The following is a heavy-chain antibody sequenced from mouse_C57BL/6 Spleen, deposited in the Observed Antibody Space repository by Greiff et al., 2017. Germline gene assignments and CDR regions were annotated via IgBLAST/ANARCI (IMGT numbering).Heavy chain of an antibody. CDR3: ATGPSTVVARFDH. J-gene: IGHJ2*01. D-gene: IGHD1-1*01. CDR2: IDPSDSYT. CDR1: GYTFTSYW. Sequence: QVQLQQPGAELVMPGASVELSCKASGYTFTSYWLHWLKQRPGHGLEWIGAIDPSDSYTNSNQTFKGKSTLAVDKCSCTAYMQLSSLPSEDSAVYYCATGPSTVVARFDHWGQGTTRTGSS. V-gene: IGHV1-69*01.